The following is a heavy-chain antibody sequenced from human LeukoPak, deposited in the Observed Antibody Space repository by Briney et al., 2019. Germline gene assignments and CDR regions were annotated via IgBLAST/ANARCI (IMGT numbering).Heavy chain of an antibody. J-gene: IGHJ4*02. CDR3: ARRENSGYFYY. Sequence: GGSLRPSCAASGVAVSSNYMTWVRQAPGKGLEWISVFYSGGDTYYADSVKGRFTISRDDSKNTLYLQMNSLRAEDTGVYYCARRENSGYFYYWGQGTPVTVS. V-gene: IGHV3-66*02. D-gene: IGHD1-26*01. CDR2: FYSGGDT. CDR1: GVAVSSNY.